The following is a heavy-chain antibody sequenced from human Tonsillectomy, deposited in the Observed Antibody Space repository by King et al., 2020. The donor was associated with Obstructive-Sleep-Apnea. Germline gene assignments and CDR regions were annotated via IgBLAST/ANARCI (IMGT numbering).Heavy chain of an antibody. Sequence: VQLMESGGGVVHPGRSLRLSCAASGFTFSSFAMHWVRQAPGKGLEWVAVMSYDGSYKYYADSVKGRFTISRDNSNNTLYLQMNSLRAEDTAVYYCARGASKILSSGMDVWGQGTTVTVSS. CDR3: ARGASKILSSGMDV. CDR1: GFTFSSFA. CDR2: MSYDGSYK. J-gene: IGHJ6*02. V-gene: IGHV3-30*04. D-gene: IGHD6-6*01.